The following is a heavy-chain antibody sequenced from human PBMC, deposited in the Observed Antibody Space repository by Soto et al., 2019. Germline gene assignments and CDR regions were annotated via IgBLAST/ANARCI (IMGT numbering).Heavy chain of an antibody. CDR3: AKSERITVSIAAFHADS. Sequence: GESLKISCAASRFTFSTYEMHWVRQAPGKGLEWVSYISSSGSTVYYADSVRGRFTISRDNTRNSLYLQMNSLRDEDAAVYYCAKSERITVSIAAFHADSWGLGTLVTVSS. CDR2: ISSSGSTV. D-gene: IGHD2-15*01. J-gene: IGHJ4*02. V-gene: IGHV3-48*03. CDR1: RFTFSTYE.